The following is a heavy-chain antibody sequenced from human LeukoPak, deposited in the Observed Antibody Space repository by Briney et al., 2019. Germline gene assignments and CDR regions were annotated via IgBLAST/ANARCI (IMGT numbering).Heavy chain of an antibody. J-gene: IGHJ4*02. CDR3: AKAPGGRFGY. CDR2: ISGSGAST. V-gene: IGHV3-23*01. D-gene: IGHD1-26*01. Sequence: GGSLRLSCAASGFTFSSSAMSWVRQAPGKGLEWVSSISGSGASTYYADSVKGRFTISRDNSKNTLYLQMNSLRAEDTAVYYCAKAPGGRFGYWGQGTLVTVSS. CDR1: GFTFSSSA.